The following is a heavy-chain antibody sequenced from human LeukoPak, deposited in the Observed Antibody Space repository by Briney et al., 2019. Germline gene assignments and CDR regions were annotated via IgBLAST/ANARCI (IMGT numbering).Heavy chain of an antibody. J-gene: IGHJ4*02. V-gene: IGHV3-53*01. CDR3: AKRGVVIRVILVGFNKEAYYFDS. CDR2: IYSGGST. D-gene: IGHD3-22*01. CDR1: GFTVSSNY. Sequence: GGSLRLSCAASGFTVSSNYMSWVRQAPGKGLECVSVIYSGGSTYYADSVKGRFTISRDNSKNTLYPQMNSLRAEDTAVYFCAKRGVVIRVILVGFNKEAYYFDSWGQGAMVTVSS.